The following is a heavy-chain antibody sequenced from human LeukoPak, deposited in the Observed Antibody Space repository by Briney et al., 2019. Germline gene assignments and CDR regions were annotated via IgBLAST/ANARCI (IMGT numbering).Heavy chain of an antibody. CDR1: GGTFSSYA. Sequence: ASVKVSCKASGGTFSSYAISWVRQMPGKGLEWMGIIYPGDSDTRYSPSFQGQVTISADKSISTAYLQWSSLKASGTAMYYCARRVAAAGVYYFDYWGQGTLVTVSS. D-gene: IGHD6-13*01. V-gene: IGHV5-51*01. CDR3: ARRVAAAGVYYFDY. CDR2: IYPGDSDT. J-gene: IGHJ4*02.